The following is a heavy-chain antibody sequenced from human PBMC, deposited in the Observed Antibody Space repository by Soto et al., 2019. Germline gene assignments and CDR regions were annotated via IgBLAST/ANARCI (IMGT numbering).Heavy chain of an antibody. CDR2: IIPIFGTA. J-gene: IGHJ6*02. CDR1: GGTSSSYA. V-gene: IGHV1-69*01. D-gene: IGHD3-3*02. Sequence: QVQLVQSGAEVKKPGSSVKVSCKASGGTSSSYAINWVRQAPGQGLEWMGGIIPIFGTANYAQKLQGRVTIIADESTSTSYIELGSLRSEDTAVYYCAGGIGISVNAMDVWGQGTTVTVSS. CDR3: AGGIGISVNAMDV.